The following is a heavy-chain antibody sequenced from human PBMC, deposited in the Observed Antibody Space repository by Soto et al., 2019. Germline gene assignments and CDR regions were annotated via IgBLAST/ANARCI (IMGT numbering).Heavy chain of an antibody. J-gene: IGHJ4*02. V-gene: IGHV1-18*01. D-gene: IGHD1-1*01. Sequence: QVHLVQSGAEVRKPGDSVKVSCKGSGYTFTYYGIAWVRKDPGQGLEWMGWISAHNDNTNYAQKVQGRVTVTRDTSTSTAYMELRNLRSDDTAVYYCARGRYGDYWGQGALVTVSS. CDR1: GYTFTYYG. CDR3: ARGRYGDY. CDR2: ISAHNDNT.